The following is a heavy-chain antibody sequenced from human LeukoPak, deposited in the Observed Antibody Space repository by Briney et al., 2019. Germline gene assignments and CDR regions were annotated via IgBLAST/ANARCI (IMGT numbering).Heavy chain of an antibody. Sequence: GGSLRLSCAASGFTFSSYWMSWVRQAPGKGLEWVANIKQDGSEKYYVDSVKGRFTISRDNAKKSLDPQMNSLRAEDTAVYYCARGQQRVRAYFDYWGQGTLVTVSS. CDR3: ARGQQRVRAYFDY. V-gene: IGHV3-7*02. D-gene: IGHD3-10*01. CDR1: GFTFSSYW. J-gene: IGHJ4*02. CDR2: IKQDGSEK.